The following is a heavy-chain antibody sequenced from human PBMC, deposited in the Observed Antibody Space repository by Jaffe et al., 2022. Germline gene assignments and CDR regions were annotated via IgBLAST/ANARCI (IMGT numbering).Heavy chain of an antibody. CDR3: ARARSYYGGNSHFAFDI. J-gene: IGHJ3*02. CDR1: GGSISSGSYY. D-gene: IGHD4-17*01. CDR2: IYTSGST. V-gene: IGHV4-61*02. Sequence: QVQLQESGPGLVKPSQTLSLTCTVSGGSISSGSYYWSWIRQPAGKGLEWIGRIYTSGSTNYNPSLKSRVTISVDTSKNQFSLKLSSVTAADTAVYYCARARSYYGGNSHFAFDIWGQGTMVTVSS.